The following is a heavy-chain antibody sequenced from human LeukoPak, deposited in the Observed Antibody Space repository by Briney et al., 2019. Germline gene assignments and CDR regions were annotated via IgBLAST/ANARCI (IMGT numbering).Heavy chain of an antibody. Sequence: GGSLRLSCAASGFTFSDYYMSWIRQAPGKGLEWVSYISRSGSSIYYADSVKGRFTISRDNAKNSLYLQMNSLKTEDTAVYYCTTPSSVVTGPFDYWGQGTLVTVSS. CDR2: ISRSGSSI. V-gene: IGHV3-11*01. CDR3: TTPSSVVTGPFDY. J-gene: IGHJ4*02. CDR1: GFTFSDYY. D-gene: IGHD4-23*01.